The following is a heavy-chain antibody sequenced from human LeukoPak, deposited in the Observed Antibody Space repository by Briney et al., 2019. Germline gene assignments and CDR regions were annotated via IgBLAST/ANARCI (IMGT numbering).Heavy chain of an antibody. CDR3: ARHERSSITMIRGVKPKKWFDP. CDR1: GGSISSNF. D-gene: IGHD3-10*01. J-gene: IGHJ5*02. Sequence: SETLSLTCTVSGGSISSNFWSWIRQPPGKGLEYIGYIYNSGTTNYNPSLKSRVTISVDTSKNQFSLKLSSLTAADTAVYYCARHERSSITMIRGVKPKKWFDPWGQGTLVTVSS. CDR2: IYNSGTT. V-gene: IGHV4-59*08.